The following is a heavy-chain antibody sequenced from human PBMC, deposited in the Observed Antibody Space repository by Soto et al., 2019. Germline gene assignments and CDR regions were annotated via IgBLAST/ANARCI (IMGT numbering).Heavy chain of an antibody. Sequence: GGSLRLSCAASGFTFDDYAMHWVRQVLGNGLEWVSSISWNSGNIGYADSVKGRFTTSRDNAKNSLYLQMNSLRPEDTALYYCVRSKGGYSYGTPFDYWGQGTLVTVSS. J-gene: IGHJ4*02. CDR2: ISWNSGNI. CDR1: GFTFDDYA. D-gene: IGHD5-18*01. V-gene: IGHV3-9*01. CDR3: VRSKGGYSYGTPFDY.